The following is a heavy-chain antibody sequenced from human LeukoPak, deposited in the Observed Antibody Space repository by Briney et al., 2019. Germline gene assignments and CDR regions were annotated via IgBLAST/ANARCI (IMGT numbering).Heavy chain of an antibody. CDR3: ARLVSGTTCCHVDS. CDR1: GGSISSSRYY. J-gene: IGHJ5*01. Sequence: NASETLSLTCTVSGGSISSSRYYWGWIRQTPGMGLEWIGEIRHTGSTTNNPSLKSRVIMSVDTSKNQFSLKMSSVTAADTAVYFCARLVSGTTCCHVDSWGQGTLVTVSS. CDR2: IRHTGST. V-gene: IGHV4-39*07. D-gene: IGHD2-2*01.